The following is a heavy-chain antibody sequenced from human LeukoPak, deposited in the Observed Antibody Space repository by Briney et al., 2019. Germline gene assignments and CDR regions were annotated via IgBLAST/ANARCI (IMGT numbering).Heavy chain of an antibody. V-gene: IGHV5-51*01. CDR2: IYPGDSDT. J-gene: IGHJ4*02. CDR1: GYSFTSYW. CDR3: ARLGKMATTNINFDY. Sequence: GESLKISCKGSGYSFTSYWIGCVRQMPGKGLEWMGIIYPGDSDTRYSPSFQGQVTISADKSISTAYLQWSSLKASDTAMYYCARLGKMATTNINFDYWGQGTLVTVSS. D-gene: IGHD5-24*01.